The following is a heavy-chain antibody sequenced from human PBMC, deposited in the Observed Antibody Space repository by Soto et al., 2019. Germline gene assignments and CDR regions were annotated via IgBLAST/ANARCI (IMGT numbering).Heavy chain of an antibody. CDR2: IYYSGST. J-gene: IGHJ5*02. CDR1: GGSISSSSYY. CDR3: ARQRYDYIWGRAAGYARFDP. Sequence: SETLSLTCTVSGGSISSSSYYWGWIRQPPGKGLEWIGSIYYSGSTYYNPSLKSRVTISVDTSKNQFSLKLSSVTAADTAVYYCARQRYDYIWGRAAGYARFDPWGQGTLVTVSS. D-gene: IGHD3-16*01. V-gene: IGHV4-39*01.